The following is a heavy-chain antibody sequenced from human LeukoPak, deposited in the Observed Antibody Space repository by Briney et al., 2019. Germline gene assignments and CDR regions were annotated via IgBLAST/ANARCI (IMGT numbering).Heavy chain of an antibody. CDR1: GGSFSGYY. CDR3: ARSAPLVLRYFDWLPDWFDP. D-gene: IGHD3-9*01. J-gene: IGHJ5*02. V-gene: IGHV4-34*01. CDR2: INHSGST. Sequence: SETLSLTCAVYGGSFSGYYWSWIRQPPGKGLEWIGEINHSGSTNYNTSLKSRVTISVDTSKNQFSLKLSSVTAADTAVYYCARSAPLVLRYFDWLPDWFDPWGQGTLVTVSS.